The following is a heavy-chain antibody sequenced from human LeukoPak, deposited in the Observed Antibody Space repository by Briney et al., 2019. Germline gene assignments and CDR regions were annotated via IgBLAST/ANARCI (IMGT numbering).Heavy chain of an antibody. CDR1: GFTFSSYA. Sequence: GGSLRLSCATSGFTFSSYAMSWVRQAPGKGLEWVSAISGSGGSTYYADSVKGRFTISRDNSKNTLYLQMNSLRAEDTAVYYCARDLTHSYYGMDVWGQGTTVTVSS. V-gene: IGHV3-23*01. J-gene: IGHJ6*02. CDR3: ARDLTHSYYGMDV. CDR2: ISGSGGST.